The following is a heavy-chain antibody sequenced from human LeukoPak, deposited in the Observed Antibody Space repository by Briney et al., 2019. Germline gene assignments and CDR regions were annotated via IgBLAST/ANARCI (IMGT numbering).Heavy chain of an antibody. CDR3: ARPNYGDYDPLDY. D-gene: IGHD4-17*01. CDR1: GYTFTSYA. Sequence: ASVKVSCKASGYTFTSYAMHWVRQAPGQRLEWTGWFNAGNGNTKYSQKFQGRVTITRDTSASTAYMELSSLRSEDTAVYYCARPNYGDYDPLDYWGQGTLVTVSS. J-gene: IGHJ4*02. V-gene: IGHV1-3*01. CDR2: FNAGNGNT.